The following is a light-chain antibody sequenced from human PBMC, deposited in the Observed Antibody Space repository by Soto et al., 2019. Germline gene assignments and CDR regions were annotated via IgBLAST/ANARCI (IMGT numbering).Light chain of an antibody. CDR2: KPS. J-gene: IGKJ1*01. CDR3: QHYNSYSEA. Sequence: DIRMTQSPSTLSGSVGDRVTITCRASPTISSWLAWYQQKPGKAPKLLIYKPSTLRSGVPSRFSGSGSGTEFTLTISSLQPDDFATYYCQHYNSYSEAFCQGTKVEL. CDR1: PTISSW. V-gene: IGKV1-5*03.